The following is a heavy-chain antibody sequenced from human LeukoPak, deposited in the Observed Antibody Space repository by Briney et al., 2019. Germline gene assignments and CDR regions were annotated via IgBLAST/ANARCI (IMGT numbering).Heavy chain of an antibody. CDR1: GGSISSYY. Sequence: SETLSLTCTVSGGSISSYYWSWIRQPPGKGLEWIGHIYGSGSTNYNPSLKSRVTLSVDTPKNQFSLKLSSVTAADTAVYYCAREGTSGTHLNWFDPWGQGTLVTVSS. J-gene: IGHJ5*02. CDR2: IYGSGST. D-gene: IGHD1-1*01. CDR3: AREGTSGTHLNWFDP. V-gene: IGHV4-59*13.